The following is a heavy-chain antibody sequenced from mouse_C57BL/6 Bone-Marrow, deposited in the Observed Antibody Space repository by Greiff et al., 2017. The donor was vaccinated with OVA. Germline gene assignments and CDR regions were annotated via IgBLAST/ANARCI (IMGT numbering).Heavy chain of an antibody. D-gene: IGHD2-2*01. J-gene: IGHJ4*01. CDR3: ARHHRYGCDGDSYAMDY. CDR2: ISSGGSYT. Sequence: EVKLMESGGDLVKPGGSLKLSCAASGFTFSSYGMSWVRQTPDKRLEWVATISSGGSYTYYPDSVKGRFTISRDNAKNTLYLQMSSLKSEDTAMYYCARHHRYGCDGDSYAMDYWGQGTSVTVSS. CDR1: GFTFSSYG. V-gene: IGHV5-6*01.